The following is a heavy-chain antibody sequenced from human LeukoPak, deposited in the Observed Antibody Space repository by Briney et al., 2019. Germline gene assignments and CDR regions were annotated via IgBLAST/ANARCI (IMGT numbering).Heavy chain of an antibody. Sequence: GGSLRLSCAASGFTFSSYARRWVRQAPGKGLEWVAVISYDGSNKYYADSVKARFTISRDNSNNTLYLQMNRLRAEDTAVYYCAKDRVEGYGYFYGMDVWGQGTTVTVSS. D-gene: IGHD5-18*01. J-gene: IGHJ6*02. CDR3: AKDRVEGYGYFYGMDV. V-gene: IGHV3-30-3*01. CDR1: GFTFSSYA. CDR2: ISYDGSNK.